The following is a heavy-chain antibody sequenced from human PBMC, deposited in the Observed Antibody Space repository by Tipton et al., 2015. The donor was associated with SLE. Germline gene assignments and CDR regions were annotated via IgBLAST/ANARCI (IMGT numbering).Heavy chain of an antibody. V-gene: IGHV4-4*02. CDR3: ARGVSGYFHYCYMDV. Sequence: TLSLTCDVPNDSVTSNWWSWVRQPPGKGLEWIGEINHGGSTNYNPSLKSRVAISLDTPKNQFSLRLTSVTAADTAVYYCARGVSGYFHYCYMDVWGRGTTVTISS. CDR1: NDSVTSNW. D-gene: IGHD3-16*01. J-gene: IGHJ6*03. CDR2: INHGGST.